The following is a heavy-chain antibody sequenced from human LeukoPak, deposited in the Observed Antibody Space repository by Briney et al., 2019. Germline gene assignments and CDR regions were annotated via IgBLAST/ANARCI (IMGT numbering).Heavy chain of an antibody. CDR1: GYSFTSYW. Sequence: GESLKISCKGSGYSFTSYWVAWVRQMPGKGLEWMGIIFPADSDTRYSPSFQGQVTISVDKSINTAYLQWSSLKASDTAMYYRARHRYFQLWGQGTLVTVSS. CDR3: ARHRYFQL. V-gene: IGHV5-51*01. J-gene: IGHJ1*01. CDR2: IFPADSDT.